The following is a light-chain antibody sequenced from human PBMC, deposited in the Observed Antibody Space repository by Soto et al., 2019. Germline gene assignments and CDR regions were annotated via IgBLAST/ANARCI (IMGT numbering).Light chain of an antibody. Sequence: QSALTQPASVSGSPGQSITISCTGTSSDVGGYNYVSWYQLHPGKPPKLMIYDVSIRPSGVCNRFSGSKSGNTASLTISGLQAEDETDYYCSSYTSSSSVVFGGGTKLTVL. V-gene: IGLV2-14*03. CDR2: DVS. CDR3: SSYTSSSSVV. CDR1: SSDVGGYNY. J-gene: IGLJ2*01.